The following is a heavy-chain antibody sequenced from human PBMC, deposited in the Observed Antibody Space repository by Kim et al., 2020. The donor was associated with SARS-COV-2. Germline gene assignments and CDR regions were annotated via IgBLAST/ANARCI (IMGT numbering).Heavy chain of an antibody. CDR2: ISDSGDTT. CDR3: AKDLNLGFDS. CDR1: SFTLGHYA. Sequence: GGSLRLSCAASSFTLGHYAMNWVRQAPGKGLEWISSISDSGDTTYYADSVKGRFTISSDNSKNTLFLQMNSLRADDTAMYYCAKDLNLGFDSWGQGTLVT. D-gene: IGHD7-27*01. J-gene: IGHJ4*02. V-gene: IGHV3-23*01.